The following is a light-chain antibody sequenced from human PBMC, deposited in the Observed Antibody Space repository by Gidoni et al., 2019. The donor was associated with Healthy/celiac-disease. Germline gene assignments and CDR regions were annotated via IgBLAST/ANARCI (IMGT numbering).Light chain of an antibody. V-gene: IGKV3D-11*02. CDR3: QQRSNWPFT. J-gene: IGKJ4*02. Sequence: LPHPPATLSLSAGERATLSCRASQSVSSYLDWYQQKPGQAPRLLIYDASNRDTGIPARFSGSGPGTDFTLTISSLEPEDFAVYYCQQRSNWPFTFGGGTKVEIK. CDR2: DAS. CDR1: QSVSSY.